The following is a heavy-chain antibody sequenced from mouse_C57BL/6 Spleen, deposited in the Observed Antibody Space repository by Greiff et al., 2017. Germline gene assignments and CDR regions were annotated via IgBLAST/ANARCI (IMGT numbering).Heavy chain of an antibody. CDR1: GYTFTSYT. CDR2: INPSSGYT. J-gene: IGHJ3*01. D-gene: IGHD1-1*01. V-gene: IGHV1-4*01. Sequence: QVQLQQSVAELARPGASVKMSCKASGYTFTSYTMHWVKQRPGQGLEWIGYINPSSGYTKYNQKFKDKATLTADKSSSTAYMQLSSLTSEDSAVYYCECYGSPFAYWGQGTLVTVSA. CDR3: ECYGSPFAY.